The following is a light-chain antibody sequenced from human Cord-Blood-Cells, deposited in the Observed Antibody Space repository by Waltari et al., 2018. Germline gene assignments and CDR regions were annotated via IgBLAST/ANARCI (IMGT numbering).Light chain of an antibody. CDR2: EVS. CDR3: SSYTSSSTLEV. CDR1: SSAVGCYNY. V-gene: IGLV2-14*01. Sequence: QSALTQPASVSGSPGQSITISCTGTSSAVGCYNYVSWYQQHPGKAPKLLIYEVSNRPSGVSNRFSGSKSGNTASLTISGLQAEDEADYYCSSYTSSSTLEVFGGGTKLTVL. J-gene: IGLJ2*01.